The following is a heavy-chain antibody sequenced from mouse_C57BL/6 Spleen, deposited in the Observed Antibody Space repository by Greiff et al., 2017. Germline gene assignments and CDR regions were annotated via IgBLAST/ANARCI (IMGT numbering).Heavy chain of an antibody. CDR2: IHPNSGST. CDR1: GYTFTSYW. CDR3: AREGNWDAAY. Sequence: QVQLQQPGAELVKPGASVKLSCKASGYTFTSYWMHWVKQRPGQGLEWIGMIHPNSGSTNYNEKFKSKGTLTVDKSSSTAYMQLSGLTSEDSAVYYYAREGNWDAAYWCQGTLVTVSA. V-gene: IGHV1-64*01. D-gene: IGHD4-1*01. J-gene: IGHJ3*01.